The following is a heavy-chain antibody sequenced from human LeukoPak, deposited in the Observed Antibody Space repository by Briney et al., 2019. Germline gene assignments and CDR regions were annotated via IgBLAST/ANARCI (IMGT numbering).Heavy chain of an antibody. CDR2: INPKSGGT. J-gene: IGHJ4*02. Sequence: GASVKVSCKASGYTFTGYYMHWVRQAPGQGLEWMGWINPKSGGTNYAQKFQGRVTMTRDTSISTAYMELSRLRSDDTAVYYCARELNHDYGDYVLDYWGQGTLVTVSS. CDR3: ARELNHDYGDYVLDY. V-gene: IGHV1-2*02. CDR1: GYTFTGYY. D-gene: IGHD4-17*01.